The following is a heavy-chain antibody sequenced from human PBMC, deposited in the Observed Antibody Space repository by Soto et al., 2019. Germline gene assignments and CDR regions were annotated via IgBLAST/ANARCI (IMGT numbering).Heavy chain of an antibody. CDR3: AREKVTGRTCDY. CDR1: GFTSSSYW. V-gene: IGHV3-7*01. CDR2: IRQDGSEK. J-gene: IGHJ4*02. Sequence: PGGSLRLSCAASGFTSSSYWMSWVRQAPGRGLEWVANIRQDGSEKHYVDSVKGRFTISRDNAKNSLFLQMNSLRAEDTAVYYCAREKVTGRTCDYWGQGTLVTVSS. D-gene: IGHD1-20*01.